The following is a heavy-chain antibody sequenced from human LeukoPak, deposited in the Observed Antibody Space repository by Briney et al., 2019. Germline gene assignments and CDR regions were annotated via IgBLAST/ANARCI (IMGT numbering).Heavy chain of an antibody. J-gene: IGHJ4*02. CDR1: GYTFSDYY. D-gene: IGHD4-11*01. V-gene: IGHV1-2*06. Sequence: ASVKVSCKASGYTFSDYYIHWVRQAPGQGLQWMGRINPNSGGADYAQNFQGRVTMTRDTSTNTVYMQLIWLRSDDAAVYYCARASYGNNPTRFDYWGPGTLVTVSS. CDR2: INPNSGGA. CDR3: ARASYGNNPTRFDY.